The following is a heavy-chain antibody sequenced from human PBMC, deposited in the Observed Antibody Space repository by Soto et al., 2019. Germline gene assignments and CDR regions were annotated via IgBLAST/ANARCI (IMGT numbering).Heavy chain of an antibody. CDR2: INPNSGGT. CDR3: ARTGYRNNWNYADDAFDI. Sequence: ASVKVSCKASGYTFTGYYMHWVRQAPGQGLEWMGWINPNSGGTNYAQKFQGRVTMTRDTSISTAYVELSRLRSDDTAVYYCARTGYRNNWNYADDAFDIWGQGTMVTVSS. D-gene: IGHD1-7*01. V-gene: IGHV1-2*02. CDR1: GYTFTGYY. J-gene: IGHJ3*02.